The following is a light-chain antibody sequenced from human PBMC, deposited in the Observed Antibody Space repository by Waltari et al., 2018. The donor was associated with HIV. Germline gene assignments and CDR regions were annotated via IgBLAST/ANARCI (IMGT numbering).Light chain of an antibody. J-gene: IGLJ2*01. Sequence: QSALPQPASVSGSPGLSITISRTGTSSDFPTLKLVSWYQQHPGKAPKLMIYEVSKRPSGVSDRFSGSKSGDTASLTISGLQAEDEADYYCCSYVSNVIFGGGTKLTVL. V-gene: IGLV2-23*02. CDR3: CSYVSNVI. CDR2: EVS. CDR1: SSDFPTLKL.